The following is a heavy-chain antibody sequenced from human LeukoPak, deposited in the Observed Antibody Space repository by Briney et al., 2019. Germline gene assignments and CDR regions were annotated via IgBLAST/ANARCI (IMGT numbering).Heavy chain of an antibody. J-gene: IGHJ4*02. CDR3: ARVHYDILTGYSYFDY. CDR2: ISAYNDNT. CDR1: GYTFTSYG. Sequence: ASAKVSCKASGYTFTSYGISWVRHAPGQGLEWMGWISAYNDNTNYAQKLQGRVTMTTDTSTSTAYMELRSLRSDDTAVYYCARVHYDILTGYSYFDYWGQGTLVTVSS. D-gene: IGHD3-9*01. V-gene: IGHV1-18*01.